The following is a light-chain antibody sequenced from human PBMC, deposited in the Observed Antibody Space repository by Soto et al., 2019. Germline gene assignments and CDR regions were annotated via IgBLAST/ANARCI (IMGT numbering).Light chain of an antibody. CDR2: EVS. V-gene: IGLV2-14*01. CDR1: SSDAGGYNY. Sequence: QSALTQPASVSGSPGQSITISCTGTSSDAGGYNYVSWYQLHPGKAPKLMVYEVSNRPSGVSNRFSGSKSGNTASLTISGLQAEDEADYYCSSYTSSTAYVFGTGTKV. CDR3: SSYTSSTAYV. J-gene: IGLJ1*01.